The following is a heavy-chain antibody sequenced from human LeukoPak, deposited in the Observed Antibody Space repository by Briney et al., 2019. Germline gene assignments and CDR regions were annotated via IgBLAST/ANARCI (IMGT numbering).Heavy chain of an antibody. D-gene: IGHD5-18*01. V-gene: IGHV4-39*01. J-gene: IGHJ4*02. CDR1: GASISSSTYY. CDR2: IYYSGST. Sequence: SETLSLTCTVSGASISSSTYYWGWIRQPPGKGLEWIGTIYYSGSTYYNPSLNSRVTISVDTSKNQFSLKLSSVTAADTAVYYCARPGYRYGNFDYWGQGTLVTVSS. CDR3: ARPGYRYGNFDY.